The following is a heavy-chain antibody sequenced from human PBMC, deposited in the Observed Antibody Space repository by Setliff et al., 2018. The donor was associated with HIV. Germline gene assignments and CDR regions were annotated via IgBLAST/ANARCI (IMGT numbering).Heavy chain of an antibody. Sequence: ASVKVPCKAFGYTFSTNAIHWVRQAPGQRLEWMGYINAGDDNTRYSEKFQGRVTITRDTSADTAYMELSSLRSEDTAVYYCARGSCSGCYLSDYWGLGTLVTVSS. D-gene: IGHD6-19*01. J-gene: IGHJ4*02. CDR2: INAGDDNT. CDR3: ARGSCSGCYLSDY. V-gene: IGHV1-3*01. CDR1: GYTFSTNA.